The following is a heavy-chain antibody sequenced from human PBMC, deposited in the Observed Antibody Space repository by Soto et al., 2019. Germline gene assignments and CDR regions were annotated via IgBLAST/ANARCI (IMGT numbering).Heavy chain of an antibody. CDR2: IWYDGNNI. V-gene: IGHV3-33*01. J-gene: IGHJ4*02. Sequence: QVQLVESGGGVVQPGRSLRLSCAASGFIFSSYGMHWVRQAPGKGLEWVAVIWYDGNNIYYGDSVKGRFTISRDNSKNTLYLKMNSLRAEDTAVYHCVRGNGNSYGTFDYWGQGTLVIVSS. CDR1: GFIFSSYG. CDR3: VRGNGNSYGTFDY. D-gene: IGHD5-18*01.